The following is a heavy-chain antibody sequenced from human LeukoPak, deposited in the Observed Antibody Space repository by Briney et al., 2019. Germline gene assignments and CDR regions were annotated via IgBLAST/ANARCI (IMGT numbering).Heavy chain of an antibody. CDR1: GFTFDDYA. J-gene: IGHJ4*02. V-gene: IGHV3-9*01. Sequence: GRSLRLSCAASGFTFDDYAMHWVRQAPGKGLEWVSGISWNSGSIGYADSVKGRFTISRDNAKNSLYLQMNSLRAEDTALYYCAKSGSDSSGFDYWGQGTLVTVSS. CDR3: AKSGSDSSGFDY. CDR2: ISWNSGSI. D-gene: IGHD6-19*01.